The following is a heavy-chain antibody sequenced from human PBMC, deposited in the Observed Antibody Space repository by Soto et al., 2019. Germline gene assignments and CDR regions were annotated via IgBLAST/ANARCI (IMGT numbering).Heavy chain of an antibody. CDR2: ISPYNDNT. J-gene: IGHJ5*02. V-gene: IGHV1-18*01. CDR1: GFSLSSDG. CDR3: TRSEVPAAMGGWFDT. D-gene: IGHD2-2*01. Sequence: QVQLVQSGAEIKKPGASVKVSCKASGFSLSSDGINWVRQAPGQGLEWVGWISPYNDNTNYAQNLQDRVTLTTDTYTSTAYMELRSVRSDDTAVYYCTRSEVPAAMGGWFDTWGQGTLVTVSS.